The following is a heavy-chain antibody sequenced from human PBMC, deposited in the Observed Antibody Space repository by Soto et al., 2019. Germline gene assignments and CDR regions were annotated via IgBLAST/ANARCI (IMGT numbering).Heavy chain of an antibody. CDR3: ARENYDFWSGYVYYFDY. J-gene: IGHJ4*02. CDR1: GYTFTSYG. CDR2: ISAYNGNT. D-gene: IGHD3-3*01. Sequence: ASVKVSCKASGYTFTSYGINWERQAPGQGLEWMGWISAYNGNTNYAQKLQGRVTITADASTSTAYMELSSLISEDTGVYYCARENYDFWSGYVYYFDYWGQGTLVTVSS. V-gene: IGHV1-18*01.